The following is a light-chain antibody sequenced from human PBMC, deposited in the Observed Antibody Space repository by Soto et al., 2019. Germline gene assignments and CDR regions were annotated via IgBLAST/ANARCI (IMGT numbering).Light chain of an antibody. J-gene: IGLJ1*01. CDR2: DVS. V-gene: IGLV2-14*01. CDR1: SSGVGGYNY. Sequence: SVLTQPASVSGSPGQSITISCTGTSSGVGGYNYVSWYQQHPGKAPKLMIYDVSNRPSGVSSRFSGSKSGNTASLTISGLQAEDEADYYCSSYTSSSTYVFGAGTKVTVL. CDR3: SSYTSSSTYV.